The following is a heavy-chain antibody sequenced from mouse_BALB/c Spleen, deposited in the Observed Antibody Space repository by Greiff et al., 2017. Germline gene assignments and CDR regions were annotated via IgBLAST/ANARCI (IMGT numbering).Heavy chain of an antibody. CDR1: GYTFTSYW. CDR2: IYPGDGDT. J-gene: IGHJ4*01. D-gene: IGHD6-2*01. CDR3: ARSRSHAMDY. V-gene: IGHV1-87*01. Sequence: QVQLKESGAELARPGASVKLSCKASGYTFTSYWMQWVKQRPGQGLEWIGAIYPGDGDTRYTPKFKGKATLTADKSSSTAYMQLSSLASEDSAVYYCARSRSHAMDYWGQGTSVTVSS.